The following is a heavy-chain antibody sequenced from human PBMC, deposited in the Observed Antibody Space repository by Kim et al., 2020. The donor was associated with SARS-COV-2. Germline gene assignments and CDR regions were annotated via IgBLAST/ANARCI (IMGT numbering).Heavy chain of an antibody. J-gene: IGHJ2*01. CDR2: IDPSDSYT. D-gene: IGHD3-10*01. Sequence: GESLKISCKGSGYSFTSYWISWVRQMPGKGLEWMGRIDPSDSYTNYSPSFQGHVTISADKSISTAYLQWSSLKASDTAMYYCARTRNYYGSGSYPFDLWGRGTLVTVSS. CDR3: ARTRNYYGSGSYPFDL. CDR1: GYSFTSYW. V-gene: IGHV5-10-1*01.